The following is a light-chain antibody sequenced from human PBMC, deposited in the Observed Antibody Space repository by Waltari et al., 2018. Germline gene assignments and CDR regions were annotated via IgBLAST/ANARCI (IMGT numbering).Light chain of an antibody. J-gene: IGKJ1*01. V-gene: IGKV4-1*01. CDR1: LSVLYSFNNKNY. CDR2: WAS. Sequence: IVMCQSPHPLPVSLGKRATIHSKSSLSVLYSFNNKNYLAWYQQKPGQPPKLLIYWASTRESAVPDSFSVSGSGTDYTYTLSSLRAHDVAVYCGRNYFTIPRTFSHATKVNI. CDR3: RNYFTIPRT.